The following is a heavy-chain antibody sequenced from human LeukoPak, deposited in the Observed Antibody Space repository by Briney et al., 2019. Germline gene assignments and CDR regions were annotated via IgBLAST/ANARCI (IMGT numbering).Heavy chain of an antibody. D-gene: IGHD2-21*02. CDR2: INPNSGGT. V-gene: IGHV1-2*06. Sequence: GSTVKVSCKASGYTFTGYYMHWVRQAPGQGLEWMGRINPNSGGTNYAQRFQGRVTMTRDTSISTAYMELSRLRSDDTAVYYCSGLVGVPASIASWGQGTLVTVSS. CDR1: GYTFTGYY. J-gene: IGHJ4*02. CDR3: SGLVGVPASIAS.